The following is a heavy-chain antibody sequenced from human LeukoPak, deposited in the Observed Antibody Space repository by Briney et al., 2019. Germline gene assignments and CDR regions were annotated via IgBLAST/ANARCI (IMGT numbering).Heavy chain of an antibody. V-gene: IGHV3-23*01. CDR2: ISGSGGST. D-gene: IGHD2-21*01. CDR3: AKDVTLIVVPYFDY. CDR1: GFTFSSYA. Sequence: GGSLRLSCAASGFTFSSYAMSWVRQAPGKGLEWVSAISGSGGSTYYADSVKGRFTISRDNSKNTLYLQMNSLRAEDTAVYFCAKDVTLIVVPYFDYWGQGTLVTVSS. J-gene: IGHJ4*02.